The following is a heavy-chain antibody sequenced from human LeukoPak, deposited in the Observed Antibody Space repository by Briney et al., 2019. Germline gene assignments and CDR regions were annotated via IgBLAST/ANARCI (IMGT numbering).Heavy chain of an antibody. Sequence: GGSLRLSCTASGVTLSSYAMSWARQAPGKGLEWASGISSSGSGGNTYYADSVKGRFTISRDSSKNTLFLHMNTLRAEDTAIYYCAKDRTVGASYWYFDLWGRGTLVTVSS. D-gene: IGHD1-26*01. CDR1: GVTLSSYA. CDR3: AKDRTVGASYWYFDL. CDR2: ISSSGSGGNT. J-gene: IGHJ2*01. V-gene: IGHV3-23*01.